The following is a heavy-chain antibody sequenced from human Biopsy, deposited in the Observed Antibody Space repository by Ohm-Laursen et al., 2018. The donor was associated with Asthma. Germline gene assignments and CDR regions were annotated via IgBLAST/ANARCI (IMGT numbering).Heavy chain of an antibody. D-gene: IGHD6-13*01. Sequence: GTLSLTWSLSSGSGGYMRSGNYYWGWIRQPPGKGLEWIGSVYYSGTTYYNPSLESRVTVSADTSKNQFSLKLTSVTAADTAVYYCVRGSSSWHHGPFHYYYGLDVWGQGTTATVSS. J-gene: IGHJ6*02. CDR1: SGSGGYMRSGNYY. CDR3: VRGSSSWHHGPFHYYYGLDV. CDR2: VYYSGTT. V-gene: IGHV4-39*01.